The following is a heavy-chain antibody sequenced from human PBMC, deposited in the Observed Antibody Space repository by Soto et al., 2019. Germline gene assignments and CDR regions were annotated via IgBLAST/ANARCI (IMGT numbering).Heavy chain of an antibody. Sequence: EVQLLESGGALVQPGVSLSLSCAASGFTYNIYAMGWVRQAPGKGLEWVSAISSSGYSAYYADSVKGRFTISRDNSRNTMFLQMNKLSAEDTAVYYCAKGSVVVAAKFDSWGQGTQVTVSS. J-gene: IGHJ4*02. V-gene: IGHV3-23*01. CDR3: AKGSVVVAAKFDS. D-gene: IGHD2-21*02. CDR2: ISSSGYSA. CDR1: GFTYNIYA.